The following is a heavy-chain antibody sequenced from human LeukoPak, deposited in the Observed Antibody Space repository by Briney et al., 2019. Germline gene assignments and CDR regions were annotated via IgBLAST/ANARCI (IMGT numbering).Heavy chain of an antibody. J-gene: IGHJ4*02. Sequence: GGSLRFSCAASGFTFSSYAMSWVRQAPGKGLEWVSAISGSGGSTYYADSVKGRFTISRDNSKNTLYLQMNSLRAEDTAVYYCANLPGIAAAGTPRDWGQGTQVTVSS. CDR3: ANLPGIAAAGTPRD. CDR2: ISGSGGST. D-gene: IGHD6-13*01. CDR1: GFTFSSYA. V-gene: IGHV3-23*01.